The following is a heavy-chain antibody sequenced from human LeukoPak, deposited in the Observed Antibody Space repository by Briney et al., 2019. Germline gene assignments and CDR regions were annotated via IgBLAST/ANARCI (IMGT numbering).Heavy chain of an antibody. CDR2: TYYRSKWYN. Sequence: SQTLSLTCAISGGSVSSNSAAWNWIRQSPSRGLEWLGRTYYRSKWYNDYAVSVKSRITINPDTSKNHFSLQLNSVTPEDTAVYYCAREDSRVNPGAFDIWGQGTMVTVSS. CDR1: GGSVSSNSAA. CDR3: AREDSRVNPGAFDI. V-gene: IGHV6-1*01. D-gene: IGHD6-13*01. J-gene: IGHJ3*02.